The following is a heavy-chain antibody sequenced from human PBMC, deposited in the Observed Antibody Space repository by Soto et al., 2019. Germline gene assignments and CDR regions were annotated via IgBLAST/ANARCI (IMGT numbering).Heavy chain of an antibody. CDR2: IYYTGST. J-gene: IGHJ5*02. CDR3: ARGSRNWHNWFDP. V-gene: IGHV4-31*03. Sequence: SETLSLTCTVSGGSISSGGYYWSWIRHHPGKGLEYIGYIYYTGSTYYNPSLKSRLTMSLDTSKNQFSLKLISVTDADTAVYYCARGSRNWHNWFDPWXQGTLVTVSS. CDR1: GGSISSGGYY. D-gene: IGHD1-1*01.